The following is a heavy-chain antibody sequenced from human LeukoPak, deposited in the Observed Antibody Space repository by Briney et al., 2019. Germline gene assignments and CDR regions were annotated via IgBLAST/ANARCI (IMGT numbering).Heavy chain of an antibody. CDR1: GYTLTAYY. J-gene: IGHJ3*02. D-gene: IGHD3-22*01. V-gene: IGHV1-2*06. CDR2: INPNSSGT. Sequence: ASVKVSCKASGYTLTAYYLHWVRQAPGQGLEWIGRINPNSSGTTYAQKFQGRVTMTRDTSIGTAYMELSSLRSDDTAVYYCARPYYESSGLYVDAFDIWGQGTMVTVSS. CDR3: ARPYYESSGLYVDAFDI.